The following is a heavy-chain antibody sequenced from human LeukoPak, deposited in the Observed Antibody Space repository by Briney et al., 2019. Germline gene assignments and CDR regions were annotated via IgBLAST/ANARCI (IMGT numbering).Heavy chain of an antibody. J-gene: IGHJ4*01. Sequence: GETLRLSCAASGFTFSDYSMNWVRQAPGKGLEWASSVSTTTSSMCYDDSVKGRFSRSRNNPENSMYLQVNNLRAADTAVYYFARDSSEVGGSPWYDFDFWGLGTLVTVSS. V-gene: IGHV3-21*01. CDR3: ARDSSEVGGSPWYDFDF. D-gene: IGHD2-15*01. CDR1: GFTFSDYS. CDR2: VSTTTSSM.